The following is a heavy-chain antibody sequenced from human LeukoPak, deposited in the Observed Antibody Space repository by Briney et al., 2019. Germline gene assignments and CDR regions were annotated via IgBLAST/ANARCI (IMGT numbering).Heavy chain of an antibody. J-gene: IGHJ4*02. Sequence: GGSLRLSCAASGFTFSSYAMNWVRQAPGKGLEWVAAISGSGGSTYYADSVKGRFTISRDDSKNTLYLQMNGLRAEDTAVYYCAKDRPANWGYYFDYWGQGTLVTVSS. V-gene: IGHV3-23*01. CDR2: ISGSGGST. CDR1: GFTFSSYA. D-gene: IGHD7-27*01. CDR3: AKDRPANWGYYFDY.